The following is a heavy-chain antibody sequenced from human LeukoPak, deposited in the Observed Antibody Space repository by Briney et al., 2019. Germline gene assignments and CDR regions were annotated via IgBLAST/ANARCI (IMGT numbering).Heavy chain of an antibody. CDR1: GFTFSDYD. Sequence: GGSLRLSCSASGFTFSDYDMNWVRQAPGKGLEWVSSISGLSTHIYYGDSVKGRFSISRGNAKNSVYLQMNSLGVEDTAIYYCGRAFPPLRTSSAGDLWGQGILVTVSS. J-gene: IGHJ4*02. CDR2: ISGLSTHI. D-gene: IGHD3-16*01. V-gene: IGHV3-69-1*02. CDR3: GRAFPPLRTSSAGDL.